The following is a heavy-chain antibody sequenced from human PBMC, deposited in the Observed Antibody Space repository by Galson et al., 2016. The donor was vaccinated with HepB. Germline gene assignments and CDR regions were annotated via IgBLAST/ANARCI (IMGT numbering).Heavy chain of an antibody. V-gene: IGHV1-18*01. CDR2: ISTYNGNK. CDR3: ARDGTLSGSYYHFYGMDV. J-gene: IGHJ6*02. Sequence: SVKVSCKASGYSFISYGISWVRQARGQGLEWMGWISTYNGNKNYEQKFKGRVTLTADISTSTAQMELRSLRSDDTAVYYCARDGTLSGSYYHFYGMDVWGQGTTVTVSS. CDR1: GYSFISYG. D-gene: IGHD1-26*01.